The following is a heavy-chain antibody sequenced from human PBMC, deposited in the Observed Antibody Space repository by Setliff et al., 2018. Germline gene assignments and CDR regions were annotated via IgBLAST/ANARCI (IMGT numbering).Heavy chain of an antibody. CDR2: INHSGST. CDR3: ARETTMTYYFYYMDV. D-gene: IGHD4-17*01. Sequence: SETLSLTCAVYGGSFSDYYWSWIRQSPGKGLEWIGEINHSGSTNYNPSLKTRVTISVDTSKNQFSLTLSSVTAADTAVYYCARETTMTYYFYYMDVWGKGTTVTAP. J-gene: IGHJ6*03. V-gene: IGHV4-34*01. CDR1: GGSFSDYY.